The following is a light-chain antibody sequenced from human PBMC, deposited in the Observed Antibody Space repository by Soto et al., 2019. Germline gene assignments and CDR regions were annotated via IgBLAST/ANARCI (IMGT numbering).Light chain of an antibody. V-gene: IGKV3-15*01. J-gene: IGKJ1*01. CDR1: QSVSSN. CDR2: GAS. Sequence: EIVMTQSPATLSVSPGERATLSGRASQSVSSNLAWYQQKPGQAPRLLIYGASTRATGIPARFSGSGSGTEFTLTISSLQSEDFAVYYCQQYNNWPPWTFGKGTKVEIK. CDR3: QQYNNWPPWT.